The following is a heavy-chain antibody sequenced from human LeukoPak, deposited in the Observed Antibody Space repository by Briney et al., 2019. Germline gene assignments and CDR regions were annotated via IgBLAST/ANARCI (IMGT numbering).Heavy chain of an antibody. V-gene: IGHV3-7*01. J-gene: IGHJ4*02. D-gene: IGHD1-26*01. CDR3: ASRIVGTPDYFDY. CDR2: IKQDGSEK. CDR1: GFTFSSYW. Sequence: GGSLRLSCAASGFTFSSYWMSWVRQAPGKGLEWVANIKQDGSEKYYVDSVKGRFTISRDNAKNSLYLQMNSLRVEDTAAYYCASRIVGTPDYFDYWGQGTLVTVSS.